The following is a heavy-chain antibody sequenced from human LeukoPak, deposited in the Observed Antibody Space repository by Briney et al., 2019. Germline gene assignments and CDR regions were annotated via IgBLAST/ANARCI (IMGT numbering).Heavy chain of an antibody. CDR1: GFTFSSYA. CDR3: AKEGPAAIVVVRAVDY. D-gene: IGHD3-22*01. V-gene: IGHV3-23*01. CDR2: ISGSGGST. Sequence: GGSLRLSCAASGFTFSSYAMSWVRQAPGKGLEWVSAISGSGGSTYYADSVKGRFTISRDNSKNTLYLQMNSLRAEDTAVYYCAKEGPAAIVVVRAVDYWGQGTLATVSS. J-gene: IGHJ4*02.